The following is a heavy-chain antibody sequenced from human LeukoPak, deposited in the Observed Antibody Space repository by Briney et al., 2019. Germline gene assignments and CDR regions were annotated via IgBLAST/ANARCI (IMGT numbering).Heavy chain of an antibody. Sequence: ASVKVSCKASGYRFTGCYMHWVRQAPGQGPEWMGWINPNSGVTNYAQNFQGRVSMTRDTSISTAYMELSRLRSDDTAVYYCARQQEVSGYFDYWGQGTLVTVSS. CDR1: GYRFTGCY. J-gene: IGHJ4*02. D-gene: IGHD3-16*02. CDR2: INPNSGVT. V-gene: IGHV1-2*02. CDR3: ARQQEVSGYFDY.